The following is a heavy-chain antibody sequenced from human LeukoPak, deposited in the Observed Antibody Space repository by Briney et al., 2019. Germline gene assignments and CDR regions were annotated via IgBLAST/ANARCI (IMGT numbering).Heavy chain of an antibody. Sequence: PGGSLRLSCAASGFTFDDYDMHWVRQAPGKGLEWVSGISWNSGSIGYADSVKGRFTISRDNAKNSLYLQMNSLRAEDTAVYYCATVDTEHYFDYWGQGTLVTVSS. CDR3: ATVDTEHYFDY. J-gene: IGHJ4*02. V-gene: IGHV3-9*01. CDR1: GFTFDDYD. D-gene: IGHD5-18*01. CDR2: ISWNSGSI.